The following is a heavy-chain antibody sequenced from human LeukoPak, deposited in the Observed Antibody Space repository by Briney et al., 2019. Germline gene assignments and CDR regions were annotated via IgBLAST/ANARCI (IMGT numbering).Heavy chain of an antibody. CDR3: ARGPTYGSGSYYKVGNFDY. V-gene: IGHV1-18*01. CDR2: ISAYNGNT. J-gene: IGHJ4*02. Sequence: RVASVKVSCKASGYTFTSYGISWVRQAPGQGLEWMGWISAYNGNTNYAQKLQGRVTMTTDTSTSTAYMELRSLRSDDTAVYYCARGPTYGSGSYYKVGNFDYWGQGTLVTVSS. D-gene: IGHD3-10*01. CDR1: GYTFTSYG.